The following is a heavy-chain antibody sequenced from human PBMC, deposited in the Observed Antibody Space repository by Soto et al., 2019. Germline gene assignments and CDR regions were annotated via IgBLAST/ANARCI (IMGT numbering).Heavy chain of an antibody. CDR1: GDSISTDY. CDR3: AKNWNWGSLVH. J-gene: IGHJ4*02. D-gene: IGHD7-27*01. CDR2: IYYGGST. Sequence: PSETLSLTCTVSGDSISTDYWSWIRQSPGKGLEWIGFIYYGGSTNYNPSIKSRVTISVDTPKNQFSLKLSSVTAADTAVYYCAKNWNWGSLVHWGQGTLVTVSS. V-gene: IGHV4-59*08.